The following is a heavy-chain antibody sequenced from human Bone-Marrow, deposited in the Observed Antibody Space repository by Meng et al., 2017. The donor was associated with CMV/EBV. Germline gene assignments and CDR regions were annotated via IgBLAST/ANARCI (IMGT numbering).Heavy chain of an antibody. CDR2: IYSGGSST. CDR3: ATASTVTTHPPDYYYYYGMDV. J-gene: IGHJ6*02. CDR1: GGSFSGYY. Sequence: ETLSLTCAVYGGSFSGYYWSWVRQAPGKGLEWVSVIYSGGSSTYYADSVKGRFTISRDNSKNTLYLQMNSLRAEDTAVYYCATASTVTTHPPDYYYYYGMDVWGQGTTVTVSS. V-gene: IGHV3-23*03. D-gene: IGHD4-17*01.